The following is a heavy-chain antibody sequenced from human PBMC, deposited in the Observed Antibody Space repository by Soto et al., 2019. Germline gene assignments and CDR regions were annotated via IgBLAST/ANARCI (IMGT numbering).Heavy chain of an antibody. V-gene: IGHV4-59*08. CDR3: ARLGAYYQSLDP. Sequence: PSETLSLTCTVSGCSFSPNYWSWIRQPPGKRLKWVGYIYYGGTSSYNPSLQSRVTLSLETSKSQFSLRLTSVIAVVTAVYYCARLGAYYQSLDPWGPGTLVTVSS. J-gene: IGHJ5*02. D-gene: IGHD3-22*01. CDR2: IYYGGTS. CDR1: GCSFSPNY.